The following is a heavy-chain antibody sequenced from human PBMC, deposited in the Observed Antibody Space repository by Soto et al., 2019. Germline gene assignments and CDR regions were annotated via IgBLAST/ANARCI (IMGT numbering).Heavy chain of an antibody. CDR1: GYNFADFW. CDR3: AAGYSTGLDAFDI. CDR2: IFPGDSDT. J-gene: IGHJ3*02. Sequence: PGESLKISGRSSGYNFADFWIGWVRQMPGKGLEWMGMIFPGDSDTKNSPSLEGRITMSVDKSDSSAYLQWRSLKASDTAIYYCAAGYSTGLDAFDIWGQGTMVTVPS. V-gene: IGHV5-51*01. D-gene: IGHD2-8*02.